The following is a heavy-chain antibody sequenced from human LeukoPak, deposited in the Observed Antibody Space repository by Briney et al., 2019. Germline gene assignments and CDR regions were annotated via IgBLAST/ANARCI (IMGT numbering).Heavy chain of an antibody. Sequence: GESLKISCKGSGYSFTSYWIGWVRQMPGKGLEWMGIIYPGDSDTRYSPSFQGQVTISADNSISTAYLQWRLKASDSAMYYCARRAVVYCYVGDDFDYWGQGTLVNLSS. CDR3: ARRAVVYCYVGDDFDY. J-gene: IGHJ4*02. CDR1: GYSFTSYW. CDR2: IYPGDSDT. D-gene: IGHD5-18*01. V-gene: IGHV5-51*01.